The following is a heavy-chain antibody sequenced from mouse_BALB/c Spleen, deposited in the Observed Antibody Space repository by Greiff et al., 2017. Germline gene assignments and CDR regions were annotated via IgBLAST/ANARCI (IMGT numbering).Heavy chain of an antibody. D-gene: IGHD2-14*01. J-gene: IGHJ3*01. Sequence: QVQLQQSGAELVKPGASVKLSCKASGYTFTSYYMYWVKQRPGQGLEWIGEINPSNGGTNFNEKFKSKATLTVDKSSSTAYMQLSSLTSEDSAVYYCTRSGRYDPWFAYWGQGTLVTVSA. CDR1: GYTFTSYY. CDR3: TRSGRYDPWFAY. CDR2: INPSNGGT. V-gene: IGHV1S81*02.